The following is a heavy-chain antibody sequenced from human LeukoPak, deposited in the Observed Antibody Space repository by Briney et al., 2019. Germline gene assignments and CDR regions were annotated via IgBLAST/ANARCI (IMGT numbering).Heavy chain of an antibody. V-gene: IGHV4-59*01. Sequence: SETLSLTCTVSGXSISSYYGSWIRQPPGKGLEWIGYIYYSGSTNYNPSLKSRVTLSVDTSKNQFSLKLSSVTAADTAVYYCARGSLGYCTNGVCYYDYWGQGTLVTVSS. J-gene: IGHJ4*02. CDR3: ARGSLGYCTNGVCYYDY. CDR2: IYYSGST. CDR1: GXSISSYY. D-gene: IGHD2-8*01.